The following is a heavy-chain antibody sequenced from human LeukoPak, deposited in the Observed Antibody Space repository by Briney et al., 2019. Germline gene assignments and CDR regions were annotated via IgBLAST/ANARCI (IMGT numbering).Heavy chain of an antibody. CDR1: GYTFTSYY. D-gene: IGHD5/OR15-5a*01. CDR3: ARGPLVSVY. J-gene: IGHJ4*02. CDR2: IDPASGGT. Sequence: ASVKVSCKASGYTFTSYYMHWVRQAPGQGLQWMGWIDPASGGTKYAQKFQGRVTMTRDKSISTAYMELSWLRSDDTAVYYCARGPLVSVYWGQGTLVTVSS. V-gene: IGHV1-2*02.